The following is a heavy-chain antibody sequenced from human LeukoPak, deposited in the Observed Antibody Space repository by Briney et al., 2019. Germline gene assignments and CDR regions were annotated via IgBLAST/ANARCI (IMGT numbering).Heavy chain of an antibody. CDR3: ARGVGVDSLRRLDP. D-gene: IGHD3-22*01. CDR1: GYTFTAYY. Sequence: ASVKVSCKPSGYTFTAYYIHWVRQAPGQGLEWMGWINPNSGGTDYAQKFQGRVTMTRDTSTSTVYMELSRLTYDDTAVYYCARGVGVDSLRRLDPWGQGTLVTVSS. CDR2: INPNSGGT. V-gene: IGHV1-2*02. J-gene: IGHJ5*02.